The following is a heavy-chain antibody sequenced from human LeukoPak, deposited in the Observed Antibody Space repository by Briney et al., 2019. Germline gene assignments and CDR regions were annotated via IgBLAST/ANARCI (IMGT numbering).Heavy chain of an antibody. V-gene: IGHV4-39*07. D-gene: IGHD3-10*01. CDR2: IYYSGST. Sequence: SETLSLTCTVSGDSVSSSNYYWAWIRQPPGKGLEWIGNIYYSGSTYYNPSLKSRLTISVDTSKNQFSLKLSSVTAADTAIYYCARGGYYGSGNDFRFDPWGQGTLVTVSS. CDR1: GDSVSSSNYY. J-gene: IGHJ5*02. CDR3: ARGGYYGSGNDFRFDP.